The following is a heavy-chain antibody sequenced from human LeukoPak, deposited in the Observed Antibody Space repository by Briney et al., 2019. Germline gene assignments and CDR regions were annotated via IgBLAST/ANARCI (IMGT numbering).Heavy chain of an antibody. Sequence: GASVKVSCKASGYTFTSYDINWVRQATGQGLEWMGWMNPNSGNTGYAQKFQGRVTITRNTSISTAYMELSSLRSEDTAVYYCARGRRWDEYSGSYYGRTEPLEPQDYWGQGTLVTVSS. CDR3: ARGRRWDEYSGSYYGRTEPLEPQDY. V-gene: IGHV1-8*03. D-gene: IGHD1-26*01. J-gene: IGHJ4*02. CDR2: MNPNSGNT. CDR1: GYTFTSYD.